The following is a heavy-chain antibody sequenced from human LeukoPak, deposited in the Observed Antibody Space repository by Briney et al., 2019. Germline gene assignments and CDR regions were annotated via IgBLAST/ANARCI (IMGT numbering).Heavy chain of an antibody. Sequence: SETLSLTCTVSGGSISSSSYYWGWIRQPPGKGLEWIGSIYYSGSTYYNPSLKSRVTISVDTSKNQFSLKLSSVTAADTAVYYCATGGVVISPSRYFDYWGQGTLVTVSS. D-gene: IGHD3-3*01. CDR1: GGSISSSSYY. J-gene: IGHJ4*02. CDR2: IYYSGST. CDR3: ATGGVVISPSRYFDY. V-gene: IGHV4-39*01.